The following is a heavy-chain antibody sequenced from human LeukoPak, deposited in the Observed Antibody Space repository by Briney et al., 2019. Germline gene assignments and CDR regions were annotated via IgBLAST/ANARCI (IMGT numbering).Heavy chain of an antibody. D-gene: IGHD5-18*01. V-gene: IGHV3-23*01. CDR3: ARKDTAMVYYGMDV. CDR1: GFTFTNYA. CDR2: ISGSGGNT. J-gene: IGHJ6*02. Sequence: GRSLRLSCAASGFTFTNYAMSWVRQAPGKGLEWVSHISGSGGNTYYADSVKGRFTISRDNSKNTLYLQMNSLRAEDTAVYYCARKDTAMVYYGMDVWGQGTTVTVSS.